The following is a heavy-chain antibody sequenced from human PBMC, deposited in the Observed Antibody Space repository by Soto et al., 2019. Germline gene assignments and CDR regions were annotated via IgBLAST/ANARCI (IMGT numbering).Heavy chain of an antibody. CDR1: GFTFSHYA. J-gene: IGHJ4*02. CDR2: MSYDGSNE. CDR3: AKDGIPNFDY. Sequence: QVQLVESGGGVVQPGRSLRLSCAASGFTFSHYAMHWVRQAPGKGLEWVALMSYDGSNEYYADSVKGRFTISRDNSNYTLYLQMNSLRAEDTAVYYCAKDGIPNFDYWGQGTLVTVSS. V-gene: IGHV3-30*18.